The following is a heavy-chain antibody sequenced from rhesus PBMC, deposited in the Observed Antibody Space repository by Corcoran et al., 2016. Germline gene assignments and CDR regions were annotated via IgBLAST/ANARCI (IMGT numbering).Heavy chain of an antibody. CDR3: ARANSGSWNFDY. J-gene: IGHJ4*01. CDR1: GGSISSNY. D-gene: IGHD6-25*01. CDR2: ISGSEGST. Sequence: QLQLQESGPGLVKPSETLSLTCAVSGGSISSNYWSWVRQPPGKGLEGIGRISGSEGSTAHNPPLKSRVTISTDTSKNQFSLKLSSVTAADTAVYYCARANSGSWNFDYWGQGVLVTVSS. V-gene: IGHV4-173*01.